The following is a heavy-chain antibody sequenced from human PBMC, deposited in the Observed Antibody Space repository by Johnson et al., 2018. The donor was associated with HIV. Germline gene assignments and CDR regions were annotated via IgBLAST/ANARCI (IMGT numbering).Heavy chain of an antibody. CDR1: GFTFDDYG. CDR3: ARDGSQLADAFDI. V-gene: IGHV3-20*04. J-gene: IGHJ3*02. CDR2: ITWNGGST. Sequence: VQLVESGGGVVRPGGSLRLSCAASGFTFDDYGMSWVRQAPGKGLEWASGITWNGGSTGYADYVKGRFTISRDNSKNTLYLQMNSLRAEDTAVYYCARDGSQLADAFDIWGQGTMVTVSS. D-gene: IGHD6-6*01.